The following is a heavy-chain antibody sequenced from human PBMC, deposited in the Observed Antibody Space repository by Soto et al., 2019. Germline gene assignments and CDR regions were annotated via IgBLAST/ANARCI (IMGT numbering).Heavy chain of an antibody. CDR1: GDTFSFYT. V-gene: IGHV1-69*02. Sequence: QVQLVQSGAEVKKPGSSVKVSCKASGDTFSFYTINWVRQAPGQGLQWVGRTIPVLGLSNHEQKIQDRVTITADKSTATAYMILSSLRSDDTAVYYCATSYGSGSRAFDYWGQGTLVTVSS. CDR3: ATSYGSGSRAFDY. D-gene: IGHD3-10*01. J-gene: IGHJ4*02. CDR2: TIPVLGLS.